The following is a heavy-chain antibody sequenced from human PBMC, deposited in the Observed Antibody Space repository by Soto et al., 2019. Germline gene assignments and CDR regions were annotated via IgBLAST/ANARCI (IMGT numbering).Heavy chain of an antibody. CDR1: GFSLTSGVVG. CDR3: AHRLPGPSGYDV. Sequence: QITLKESGPTLVKPTQTLTLTCTFSGFSLTSGVVGVGWIRQPPGEALEWLALIYWSDEQYYNPSLRNRLTITRDTSNNHVVLTMTNMDPVDTATYYCAHRLPGPSGYDVWGQGTTVTGSS. V-gene: IGHV2-5*01. CDR2: IYWSDEQ. J-gene: IGHJ6*01. D-gene: IGHD6-13*01.